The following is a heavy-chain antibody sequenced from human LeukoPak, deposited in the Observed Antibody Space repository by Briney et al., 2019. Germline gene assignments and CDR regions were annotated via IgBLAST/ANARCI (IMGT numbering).Heavy chain of an antibody. CDR1: GYTFSSYA. CDR3: AKAHRFEYSSSPDPLSNY. J-gene: IGHJ4*02. D-gene: IGHD6-6*01. V-gene: IGHV3-23*01. CDR2: ISGSGGST. Sequence: GGSLRLSCAASGYTFSSYAMSWVRQAPGKGLEWVSAISGSGGSTYYADSVKGRFTISRDNSKNTLYLQMNSLRAEDTAVYYCAKAHRFEYSSSPDPLSNYWGQGTLVTVSS.